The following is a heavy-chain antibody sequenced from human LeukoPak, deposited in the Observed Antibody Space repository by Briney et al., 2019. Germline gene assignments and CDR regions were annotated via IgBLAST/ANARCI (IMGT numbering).Heavy chain of an antibody. CDR3: AKGLIHSSGYYDY. D-gene: IGHD3-22*01. CDR2: IIPILGIA. J-gene: IGHJ4*02. Sequence: SVKVSCKASGGTFSSYAINWVRQAPGQGLEWMGRIIPILGIANYAQKFQGRVTITADKSTSTAYMELGGDRSECSGVYYCAKGLIHSSGYYDYWGQGTLVTVSS. V-gene: IGHV1-69*04. CDR1: GGTFSSYA.